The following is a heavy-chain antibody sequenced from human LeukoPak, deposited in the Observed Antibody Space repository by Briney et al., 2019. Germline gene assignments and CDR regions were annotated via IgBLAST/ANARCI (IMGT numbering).Heavy chain of an antibody. CDR2: FDPEDGET. V-gene: IGHV1-24*01. Sequence: GASVKVSCKVSGYTLTELSMHWVRQAPGKGLEGMGGFDPEDGETIYAQKFQGRVTMTEDTSTDTAYMELSSLRSEDTAVYYCVTGVAQQLLSGWFDPWGQGTLVTVSS. D-gene: IGHD2-2*01. CDR3: VTGVAQQLLSGWFDP. CDR1: GYTLTELS. J-gene: IGHJ5*02.